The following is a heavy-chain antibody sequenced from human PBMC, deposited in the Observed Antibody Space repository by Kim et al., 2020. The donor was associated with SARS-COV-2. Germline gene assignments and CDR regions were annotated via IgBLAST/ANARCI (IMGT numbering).Heavy chain of an antibody. CDR3: ARNRYDILTGYDHWFDP. D-gene: IGHD3-9*01. CDR1: GFSLSTSGMC. CDR2: IDWDDDK. V-gene: IGHV2-70*11. J-gene: IGHJ5*02. Sequence: SGPTLVNPTQTLTLTCTFSGFSLSTSGMCVSWIRQPPGKALEWLARIDWDDDKYYSTSLKTRLTISKDTSKNQVVLTMTNMDPVDTATYYCARNRYDILTGYDHWFDPWGQGTLVTVSS.